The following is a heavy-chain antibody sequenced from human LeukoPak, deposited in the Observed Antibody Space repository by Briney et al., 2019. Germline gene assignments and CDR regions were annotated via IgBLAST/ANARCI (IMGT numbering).Heavy chain of an antibody. Sequence: ASVKVSCKASGYTFTGYYMHWVRQAPGQGLEWMGWINPNSGGTNYAQKFQGRVTMTRDTSISTAYMELSRLRSDDTAVYYCARDGEDIVVVPAASGGWFDPWGQEPWSPSPQ. CDR3: ARDGEDIVVVPAASGGWFDP. D-gene: IGHD2-2*01. CDR1: GYTFTGYY. V-gene: IGHV1-2*02. J-gene: IGHJ5*02. CDR2: INPNSGGT.